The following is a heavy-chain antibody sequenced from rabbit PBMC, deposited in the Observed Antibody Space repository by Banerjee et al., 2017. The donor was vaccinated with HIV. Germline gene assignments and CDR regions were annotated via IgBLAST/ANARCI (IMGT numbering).Heavy chain of an antibody. D-gene: IGHD8-1*01. V-gene: IGHV1S45*01. CDR1: GFSFSSTYW. Sequence: QEQVEESGGDLVKPEGSLTLTCTASGFSFSSTYWIYWVRQAPGKGLEWIACIYAGSSGSTAYASWAKGRFTISKTSSTTVTLQMTSLTAADTATYFCARGGVGTTYYDLWGPGTLVTVS. J-gene: IGHJ4*01. CDR2: IYAGSSGST. CDR3: ARGGVGTTYYDL.